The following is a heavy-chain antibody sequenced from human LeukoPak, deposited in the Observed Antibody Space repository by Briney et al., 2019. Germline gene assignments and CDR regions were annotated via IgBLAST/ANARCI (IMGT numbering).Heavy chain of an antibody. V-gene: IGHV3-30*02. D-gene: IGHD3-10*01. CDR1: GFTFSGFG. Sequence: PGGSLRLSCAESGFTFSGFGMQWVRQVPDKGLAWVAFIRYDGSNKYYADSVKGRFTISRDNSKNTLYLQMNSLRAEDTAVYYCVGLNYNSESYRNYWGQGTLVTVSS. CDR3: VGLNYNSESYRNY. J-gene: IGHJ4*02. CDR2: IRYDGSNK.